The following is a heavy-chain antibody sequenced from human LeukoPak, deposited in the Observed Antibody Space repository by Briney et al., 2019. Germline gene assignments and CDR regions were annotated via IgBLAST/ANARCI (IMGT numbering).Heavy chain of an antibody. Sequence: EASVKVSCKASGYTFTLYGISWVRQAPGQGLEWMGWISAYNGNTNYGQKVQGRVTLTTDTSTSTAYMELRSLRSDDTAVYYCARVGYNYGSGYFDYWGQGTLVTVSS. CDR3: ARVGYNYGSGYFDY. V-gene: IGHV1-18*01. J-gene: IGHJ4*02. D-gene: IGHD5-18*01. CDR1: GYTFTLYG. CDR2: ISAYNGNT.